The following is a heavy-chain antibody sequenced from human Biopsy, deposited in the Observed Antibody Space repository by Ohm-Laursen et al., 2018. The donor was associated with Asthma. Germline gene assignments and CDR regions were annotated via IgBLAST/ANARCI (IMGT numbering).Heavy chain of an antibody. V-gene: IGHV3-30*18. CDR3: AKRRGYSDLTDFDH. D-gene: IGHD3-3*01. Sequence: SLRLSCAASGFAFRSHAMHWVRQAPGKGLEWVAVVSYGGGVVHYADSMKGRFTISRDNAKSTLYLQMNRLRTDDTAVYFCAKRRGYSDLTDFDHWGQGTLVTVSS. J-gene: IGHJ4*02. CDR2: VSYGGGVV. CDR1: GFAFRSHA.